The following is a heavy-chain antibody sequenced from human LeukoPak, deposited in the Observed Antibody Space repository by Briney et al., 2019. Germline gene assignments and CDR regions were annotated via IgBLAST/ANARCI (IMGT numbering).Heavy chain of an antibody. CDR2: IYYSGST. CDR3: ARVRAVIYGMDV. J-gene: IGHJ6*02. D-gene: IGHD2-21*01. V-gene: IGHV4-30-4*01. Sequence: KPSETLSLTCTVSGGSISSGDYYWSWIRQPPGKGLEWIGYIYYSGSTYYNPSLKSRVTISVDTSKNQFSLKLSSVTAADTAVYXXARVRAVIYGMDVWGQGTTVTVSS. CDR1: GGSISSGDYY.